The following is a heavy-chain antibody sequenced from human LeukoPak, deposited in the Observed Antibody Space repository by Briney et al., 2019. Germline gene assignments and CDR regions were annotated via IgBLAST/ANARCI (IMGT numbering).Heavy chain of an antibody. CDR1: GGSISSYY. Sequence: SETLSLTCTVSGGSISSYYWSWIRQPPGKGLEWIGYIYYSGSTNYNPSLKSRVTISVDTSTNQFSLKLSSVTAADTAVYYCAREPPSVGYPEYYFDYWGQGTLVTVSS. V-gene: IGHV4-59*01. CDR2: IYYSGST. CDR3: AREPPSVGYPEYYFDY. D-gene: IGHD5-18*01. J-gene: IGHJ4*02.